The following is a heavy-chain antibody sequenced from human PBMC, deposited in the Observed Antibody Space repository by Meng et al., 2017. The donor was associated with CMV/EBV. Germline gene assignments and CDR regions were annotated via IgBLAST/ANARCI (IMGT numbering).Heavy chain of an antibody. CDR2: IYSAGST. J-gene: IGHJ4*02. D-gene: IGHD3-9*01. CDR3: ARSRRHYDNLTFYSWGYFDL. CDR1: GFTVSNNY. V-gene: IGHV3-53*01. Sequence: GGSLRLSCTASGFTVSNNYMTWVRQAPGKGLEWVSLIYSAGSTFYADSVKSRFTISRDNSKNTLFLQMNSLRAEDTAIYYCARSRRHYDNLTFYSWGYFDLWGQGTLVTVSS.